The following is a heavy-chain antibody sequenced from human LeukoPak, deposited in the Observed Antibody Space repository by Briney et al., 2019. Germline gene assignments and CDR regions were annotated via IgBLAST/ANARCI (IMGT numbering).Heavy chain of an antibody. V-gene: IGHV1-69*06. J-gene: IGHJ5*02. D-gene: IGHD4-17*01. Sequence: SVKVSCKASGGTFSSYATSWVRQAPGQGLEWMGGIIPIFGTANYAQKFQGRVTITADKSTSTAYMELSSLRSEDTAVYYCARDHDYEGWFDPWGQGTLVTVSS. CDR1: GGTFSSYA. CDR3: ARDHDYEGWFDP. CDR2: IIPIFGTA.